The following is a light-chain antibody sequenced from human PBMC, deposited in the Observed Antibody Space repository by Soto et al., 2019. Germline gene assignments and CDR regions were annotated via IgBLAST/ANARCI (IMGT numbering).Light chain of an antibody. CDR1: SSDVGGYNY. V-gene: IGLV2-14*01. Sequence: QAVVAQPASVSGSPGQSITISCTGTSSDVGGYNYVSWYQQHPGKAPKLIIYDVSNRPSGVSNHFSGSKSGNTASLTISGLQAEDEADYYCSSFTSSSTRVFGRGTKLTVL. CDR2: DVS. CDR3: SSFTSSSTRV. J-gene: IGLJ2*01.